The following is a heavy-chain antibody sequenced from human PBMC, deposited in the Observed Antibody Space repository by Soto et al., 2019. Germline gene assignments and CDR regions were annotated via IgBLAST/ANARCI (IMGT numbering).Heavy chain of an antibody. CDR1: GFTFSSYA. J-gene: IGHJ4*02. Sequence: EVQLLESGGGSVQPGGSLRLSCAASGFTFSSYAMNWDRQAPGKGLEWVSAITGTGGSTNYVDSVEGRFTISRDNSRNTLYLQMSSLRAEDTAVYYCAKAGGIAVTGSHLDQWGAGILVTVSS. V-gene: IGHV3-23*01. CDR3: AKAGGIAVTGSHLDQ. D-gene: IGHD6-19*01. CDR2: ITGTGGST.